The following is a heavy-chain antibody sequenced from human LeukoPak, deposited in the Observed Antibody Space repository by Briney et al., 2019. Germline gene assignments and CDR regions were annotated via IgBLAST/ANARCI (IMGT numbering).Heavy chain of an antibody. Sequence: PSETLSLTCAVFGGSFSGYYWGWIRQPPGKGLEWIGSIYYSGSTNYNPSLKSRVTISVDTSKNQFSLKLSSVTAADTAVYYCAREGAAYYDVLTGPFDYWGQGTLVTVSS. V-gene: IGHV4-34*01. CDR2: IYYSGST. CDR1: GGSFSGYY. J-gene: IGHJ4*02. D-gene: IGHD3-9*01. CDR3: AREGAAYYDVLTGPFDY.